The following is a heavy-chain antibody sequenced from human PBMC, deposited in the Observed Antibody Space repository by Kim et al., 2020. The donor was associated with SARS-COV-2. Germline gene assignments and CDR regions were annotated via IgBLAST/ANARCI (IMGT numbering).Heavy chain of an antibody. J-gene: IGHJ6*02. Sequence: SETLSLTCAVYGGSFSGYYWSWIRQPPGKGLEWIGEINHSGSTNYNPSLKSRVTISVDTSKNQFSLKLSSVTAADTAVYYCARSRSYCSGGSCSMDVWGQGTTVTVSS. V-gene: IGHV4-34*01. D-gene: IGHD2-15*01. CDR3: ARSRSYCSGGSCSMDV. CDR2: INHSGST. CDR1: GGSFSGYY.